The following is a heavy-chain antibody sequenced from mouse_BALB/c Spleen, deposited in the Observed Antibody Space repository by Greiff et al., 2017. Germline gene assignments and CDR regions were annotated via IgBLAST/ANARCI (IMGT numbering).Heavy chain of an antibody. CDR2: ISSGGST. J-gene: IGHJ4*01. Sequence: EVKLMESGGGLVKPGGSLKLSCAASGFTFNSYAMSWVRQTPEKRLEWVASISSGGSTYYPDSVKGRFTISRDNARNILYLQMSSLRSEDTAMYYCARGEAMDYWGQGTSVTVSS. CDR3: ARGEAMDY. V-gene: IGHV5-6-5*01. CDR1: GFTFNSYA.